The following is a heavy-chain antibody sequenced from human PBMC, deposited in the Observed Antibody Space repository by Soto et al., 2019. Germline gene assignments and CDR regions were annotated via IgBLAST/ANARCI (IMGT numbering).Heavy chain of an antibody. CDR1: GFTFSSYA. CDR2: ISGSGGST. CDR3: AKAVRDYGDYGVDY. Sequence: GGSLRLSCAASGFTFSSYAMSWVRQAPGKGLEWVSAISGSGGSTYYADSVKGRFTISRDNSKNTLYLQMNSLRAEDTAVYYCAKAVRDYGDYGVDYWGQGTLVTVSS. D-gene: IGHD4-17*01. V-gene: IGHV3-23*01. J-gene: IGHJ4*02.